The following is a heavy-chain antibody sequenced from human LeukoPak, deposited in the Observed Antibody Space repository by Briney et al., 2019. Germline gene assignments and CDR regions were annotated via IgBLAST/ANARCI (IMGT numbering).Heavy chain of an antibody. CDR2: IYYSGST. D-gene: IGHD6-13*01. CDR3: ARGKEPAGVWQGMDV. V-gene: IGHV4-59*01. J-gene: IGHJ6*04. Sequence: PSETLSLTCTVSGASISSYYWSWIRQPPGKGLEWIGYIYYSGSTNFNPSLKSRVTISLDTSKNQFSLKLSSVTAADTAVYYCARGKEPAGVWQGMDVWGKGTTVTVSS. CDR1: GASISSYY.